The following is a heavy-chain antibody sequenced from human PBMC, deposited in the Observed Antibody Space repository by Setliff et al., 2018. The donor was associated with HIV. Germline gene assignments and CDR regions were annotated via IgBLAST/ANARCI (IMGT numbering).Heavy chain of an antibody. D-gene: IGHD6-19*01. J-gene: IGHJ3*02. V-gene: IGHV3-74*01. CDR1: GFTFGSHW. CDR3: ARPMEIGRHPVAGQRDAFDI. CDR2: INSDGTSP. Sequence: LRLSCVGSGFTFGSHWMHWVRQSPGKGLVWISRINSDGTSPWYADSVKGRFTISRDNVKKTLYLQMNSLRVEDTAVYYCARPMEIGRHPVAGQRDAFDIWGQGTMVTVSS.